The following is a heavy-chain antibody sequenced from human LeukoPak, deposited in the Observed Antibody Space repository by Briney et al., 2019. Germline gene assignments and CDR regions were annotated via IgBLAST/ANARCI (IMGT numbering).Heavy chain of an antibody. CDR2: IYTSGST. CDR3: ARLAVYSSPYYYYYMDV. CDR1: GGPISSYY. V-gene: IGHV4-4*09. D-gene: IGHD6-13*01. J-gene: IGHJ6*03. Sequence: SETLSLTCTVSGGPISSYYWSWIRQPPGKGLEWIGYIYTSGSTNYNPSLKSRVTISVDTSKNQFSLKLSSVTAADTAVYYCARLAVYSSPYYYYYMDVWGKGTTVTVSS.